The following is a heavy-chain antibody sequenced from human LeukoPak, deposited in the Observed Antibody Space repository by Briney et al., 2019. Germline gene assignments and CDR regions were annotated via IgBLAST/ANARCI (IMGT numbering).Heavy chain of an antibody. D-gene: IGHD3-3*01. J-gene: IGHJ4*02. CDR3: ARGNYDFWSGYYEGIYYFDY. V-gene: IGHV4-59*01. CDR2: IYYSGST. CDR1: GGSISSYY. Sequence: SETLSLTCTVSGGSISSYYWSWIRQPPGKGLEWIGYIYYSGSTNYNPSLKSRVTISVDTSKNQFSLKLSSVTAADTAVYNCARGNYDFWSGYYEGIYYFDYWGQGTLVTVSS.